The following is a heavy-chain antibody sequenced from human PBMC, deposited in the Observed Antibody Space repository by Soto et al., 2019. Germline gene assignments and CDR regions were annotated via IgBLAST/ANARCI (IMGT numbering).Heavy chain of an antibody. V-gene: IGHV3-33*01. D-gene: IGHD6-19*01. CDR3: ARDTAVAGTTFADY. CDR1: GFTFSSYG. Sequence: QVQLVESGGGVVQPGRSLRLSCAASGFTFSSYGMHWVRQAPGKGLEWVAVIWYDGSNKYYADSVKGRFTISRENSKNTLYLQMNSLRAEDTAVYYCARDTAVAGTTFADYWGQGTLVTVSS. J-gene: IGHJ4*02. CDR2: IWYDGSNK.